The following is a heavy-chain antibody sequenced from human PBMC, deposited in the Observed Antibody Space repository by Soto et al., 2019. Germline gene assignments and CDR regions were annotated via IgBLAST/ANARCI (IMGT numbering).Heavy chain of an antibody. CDR1: GGSTRCYIYY. J-gene: IGHJ5*02. Sequence: SETRSLTCTFSGGSTRCYIYYLGRIRQPPGEGLGWIRSIYYRGSTYYNPSLKSRVTISVDTSKNQFSLKLSSVTAADTAVYYCARLHCNSPNCVPLDPWGQGTLVTVS. CDR3: ARLHCNSPNCVPLDP. D-gene: IGHD2-2*01. CDR2: IYYRGST. V-gene: IGHV4-39*01.